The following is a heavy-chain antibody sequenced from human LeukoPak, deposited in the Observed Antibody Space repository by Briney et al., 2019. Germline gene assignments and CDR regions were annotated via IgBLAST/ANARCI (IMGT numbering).Heavy chain of an antibody. Sequence: GRSLRLSCATSGFTFNNYGMHWVRQAPGKGLEWGAVMWYDGSNKYYADSVQGRVTISRDKSKNTLYLQMNSLRVEDTAVYYCARSYYRGNSGATDYWGQGTLVSVSS. D-gene: IGHD4-23*01. J-gene: IGHJ4*02. CDR3: ARSYYRGNSGATDY. CDR2: MWYDGSNK. CDR1: GFTFNNYG. V-gene: IGHV3-33*01.